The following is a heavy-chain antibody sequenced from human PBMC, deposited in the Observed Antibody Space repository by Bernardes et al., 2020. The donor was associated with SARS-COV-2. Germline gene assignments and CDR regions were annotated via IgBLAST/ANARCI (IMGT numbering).Heavy chain of an antibody. D-gene: IGHD2-21*02. J-gene: IGHJ4*02. V-gene: IGHV1-2*02. CDR1: GYTFTGYF. CDR3: ARTRTTISTTGIPVDY. Sequence: SVKVSCKASGYTFTGYFIHWVRQAPGQRLEWMGWINPNTGGTNYIQKFQGRVTMTRDTSITTAYRELSRLGSDDTAIYYCARTRTTISTTGIPVDYWGQGTLVTGSS. CDR2: INPNTGGT.